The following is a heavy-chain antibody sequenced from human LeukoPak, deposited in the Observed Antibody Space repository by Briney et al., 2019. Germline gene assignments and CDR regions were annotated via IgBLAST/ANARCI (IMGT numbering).Heavy chain of an antibody. D-gene: IGHD3-10*01. J-gene: IGHJ6*02. CDR2: IYPGDSDT. CDR3: ARQGITMVRGDGGMDV. V-gene: IGHV5-51*01. CDR1: GYSFTSYW. Sequence: GESLKISCKGSGYSFTSYWIGWVRQMPGKGLEWMGIIYPGDSDTRYSPSFQGQVTISADKSISTAYLQWSSLKASDTAMYYCARQGITMVRGDGGMDVWGQGTTVTVSS.